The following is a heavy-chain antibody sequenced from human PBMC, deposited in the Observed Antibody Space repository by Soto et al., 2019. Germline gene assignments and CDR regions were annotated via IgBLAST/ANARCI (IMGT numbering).Heavy chain of an antibody. CDR1: GGTFSSYA. CDR2: IIPIFGTA. D-gene: IGHD3-22*01. J-gene: IGHJ6*02. CDR3: ARDKGRSSGSDYYYYYGMDV. Sequence: QVQLVQSGAEVKKPGSSVKVSCKASGGTFSSYAISWVRQAPGQGLEWMGGIIPIFGTANYAQKFQGRVMITADESTSTAYMELSSLRSEDTAVYYCARDKGRSSGSDYYYYYGMDVWGQGTTVTVSS. V-gene: IGHV1-69*01.